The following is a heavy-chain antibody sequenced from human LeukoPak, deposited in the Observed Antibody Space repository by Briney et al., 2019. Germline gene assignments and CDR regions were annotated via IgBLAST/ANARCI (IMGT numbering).Heavy chain of an antibody. J-gene: IGHJ3*01. CDR2: IWYDGSNK. CDR1: GFTFSNYG. Sequence: GRSLRLSCAASGFTFSNYGMHWVRQAPGKGLEWVAVIWYDGSNKYCADSVKGRFTISRDNSKNTLYLQMNSLRAEDTAVYYCARETPYYESGRRAFDFWGQGTVVTVSS. CDR3: ARETPYYESGRRAFDF. D-gene: IGHD3-10*01. V-gene: IGHV3-33*01.